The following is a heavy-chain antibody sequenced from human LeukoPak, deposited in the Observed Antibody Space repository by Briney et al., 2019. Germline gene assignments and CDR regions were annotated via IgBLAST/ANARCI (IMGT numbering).Heavy chain of an antibody. CDR3: ARGRAVRYFDL. V-gene: IGHV3-33*01. CDR1: RFTFSNYG. CDR2: IWYDGSNK. J-gene: IGHJ2*01. D-gene: IGHD1-1*01. Sequence: PGRSLRLSCAASRFTFSNYGMHWVREATGKGLEWVAVIWYDGSNKYYSDSVKGRVTISRDNSQNTLYLQMNSLRAEDTAVYYCARGRAVRYFDLWGRGSLVTVSS.